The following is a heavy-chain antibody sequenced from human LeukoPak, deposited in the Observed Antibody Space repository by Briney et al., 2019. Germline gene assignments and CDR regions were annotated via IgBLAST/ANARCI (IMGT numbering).Heavy chain of an antibody. CDR3: AKAERPGRFFGVVTSFDY. D-gene: IGHD3-3*01. Sequence: GGSLRLSCAASGFTFSSYAMSWVRQAPGKGLEWVSAISGSGGSTYYADSVKGRFTISRDNSKNTLYLQMNSLRAEDTAVYYCAKAERPGRFFGVVTSFDYWGQGTLVTVSS. V-gene: IGHV3-23*01. J-gene: IGHJ4*02. CDR2: ISGSGGST. CDR1: GFTFSSYA.